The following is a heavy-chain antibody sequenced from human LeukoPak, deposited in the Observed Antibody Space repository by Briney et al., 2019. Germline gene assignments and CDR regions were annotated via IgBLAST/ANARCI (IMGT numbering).Heavy chain of an antibody. CDR1: GFTFSSYG. CDR3: AKVIMITFGGVIRAFDI. J-gene: IGHJ3*02. CDR2: ISGSGGST. Sequence: PGGSLRLSCAASGFTFSSYGMSWVRQAPGKGLEWVSAISGSGGSTYYADSVKGRFTISRDNSKNTLYLQMNSLRAEDTAVYYCAKVIMITFGGVIRAFDIWGQGTMVTVSS. V-gene: IGHV3-23*01. D-gene: IGHD3-16*01.